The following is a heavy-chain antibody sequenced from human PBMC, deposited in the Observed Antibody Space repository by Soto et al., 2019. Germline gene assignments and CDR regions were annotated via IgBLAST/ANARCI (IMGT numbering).Heavy chain of an antibody. Sequence: ASVKVSCKASGYTFTRYDINWVRQATGQGLELMGWMNPNSGNTGYAQKFQGRITMTRNTSISTAYMELSSLRSEDTAVYYCARGYTATNFFDYWGQGTLDTVSS. CDR1: GYTFTRYD. V-gene: IGHV1-8*01. CDR2: MNPNSGNT. D-gene: IGHD2-15*01. J-gene: IGHJ4*01. CDR3: ARGYTATNFFDY.